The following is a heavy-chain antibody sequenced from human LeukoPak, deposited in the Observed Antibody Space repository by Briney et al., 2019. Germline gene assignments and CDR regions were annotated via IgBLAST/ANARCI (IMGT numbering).Heavy chain of an antibody. CDR2: IYTSGST. CDR3: AREAGIAAPTWFDP. J-gene: IGHJ5*02. V-gene: IGHV4-4*07. Sequence: SETLSLTCTVSGGSISSYYWSWIRQPPGKGLEWIGRIYTSGSTNYNPSLKSRVTMSVDTSKNQFSLKLSSVTAADTAVYYCAREAGIAAPTWFDPWGQGTLVTVSS. D-gene: IGHD6-13*01. CDR1: GGSISSYY.